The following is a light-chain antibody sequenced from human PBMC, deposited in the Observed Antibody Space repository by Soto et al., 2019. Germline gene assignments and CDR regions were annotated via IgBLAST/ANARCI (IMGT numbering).Light chain of an antibody. J-gene: IGKJ4*01. CDR3: QQYDYLPLT. CDR1: QSVSNW. CDR2: DAS. Sequence: DIQMTQSPSTLSASVGERVTITCRASQSVSNWLAWYQQKPGKAPKLLIYDASNLETGVPSRFSGSGSGTDCTFTISSLQPEDIATYYCQQYDYLPLTVGGGTKVDIK. V-gene: IGKV1-33*01.